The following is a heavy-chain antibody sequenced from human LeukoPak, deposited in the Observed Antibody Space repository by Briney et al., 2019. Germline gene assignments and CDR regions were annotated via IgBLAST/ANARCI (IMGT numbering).Heavy chain of an antibody. J-gene: IGHJ6*04. CDR2: INHSGST. CDR3: ARAAGRYGMGV. D-gene: IGHD6-13*01. Sequence: TSETLSLTCAVYGGSFSGYYWSWIRQPPGKGLEWIGKINHSGSTNYNPSLKSRVTISVDTSKNQFSLKLSPVTAADTAVYYCARAAGRYGMGVWGKGTTVTVSS. V-gene: IGHV4-34*01. CDR1: GGSFSGYY.